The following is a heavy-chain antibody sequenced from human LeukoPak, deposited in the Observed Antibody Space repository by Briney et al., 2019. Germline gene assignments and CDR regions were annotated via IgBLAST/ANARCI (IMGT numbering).Heavy chain of an antibody. CDR3: TRLPLDYSLDY. CDR1: GDSIRTTSYW. CDR2: MSYIGLT. J-gene: IGHJ4*02. V-gene: IGHV4-39*01. Sequence: SETLSLTCTASGDSIRTTSYWWGWIRQSPAKGLEWIGSMSYIGLTSYNPSLKSRVTISVDTSKNQFSLHLSSVTAADTAVYYCTRLPLDYSLDYWGQGTLVSVSS. D-gene: IGHD4-11*01.